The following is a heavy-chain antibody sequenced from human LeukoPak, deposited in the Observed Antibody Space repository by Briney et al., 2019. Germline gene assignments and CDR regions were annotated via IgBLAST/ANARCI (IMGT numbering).Heavy chain of an antibody. D-gene: IGHD2-21*01. CDR1: GYTFTGYY. V-gene: IGHV1-2*02. J-gene: IGHJ6*03. CDR3: ARDVESKSGYYYYYYMDV. CDR2: INPNSGGT. Sequence: ASVKVSCKASGYTFTGYYMHWVRQAPGQGLEWMGWINPNSGGTNYAQKFQGRVTMTRDTSISAAYMELSRLRSDDTAVYYCARDVESKSGYYYYYYMDVWGKGTTVTVSS.